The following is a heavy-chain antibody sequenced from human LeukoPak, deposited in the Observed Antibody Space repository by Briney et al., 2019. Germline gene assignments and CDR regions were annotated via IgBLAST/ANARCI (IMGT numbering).Heavy chain of an antibody. CDR1: GYTFTNYA. V-gene: IGHV1-18*01. D-gene: IGHD2/OR15-2a*01. CDR2: VSAYSGNT. Sequence: ASVKVSCKASGYTFTNYAVSWLRQAPGQTLEWMGWVSAYSGNTNYAQNFHDRLTMTTDTSKSTAYMELRSLTSEDTDVYYCAREGRLMSDTTVHPWGQGTLVTVSP. J-gene: IGHJ5*02. CDR3: AREGRLMSDTTVHP.